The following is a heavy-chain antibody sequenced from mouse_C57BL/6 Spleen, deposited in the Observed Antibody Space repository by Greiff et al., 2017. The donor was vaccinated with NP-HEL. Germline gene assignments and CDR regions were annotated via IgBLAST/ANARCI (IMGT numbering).Heavy chain of an antibody. D-gene: IGHD2-4*01. J-gene: IGHJ3*01. Sequence: EVKLEESGPGMVKPSQSLSLTCTVTGYSITSGYDWHWIRHFPGNKLEWMGYISYSGSTNYNPSLKSRISITHDTSKNQFFLKLNSVTTEDTATYYCARRDYGGFAYWGQGTLVTVSA. CDR1: GYSITSGYD. CDR2: ISYSGST. V-gene: IGHV3-1*01. CDR3: ARRDYGGFAY.